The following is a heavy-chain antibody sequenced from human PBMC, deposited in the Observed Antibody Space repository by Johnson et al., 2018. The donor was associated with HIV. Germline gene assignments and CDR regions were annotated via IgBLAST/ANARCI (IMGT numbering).Heavy chain of an antibody. V-gene: IGHV3-64*01. Sequence: VQLVESGGGLVQPGGSLRLSCAASGFTFSSYAMHLVRQAPGKGLEYVSAISSNGGSTYHANSVKCRFTISRDNSKNTLYLQMGSLKAEDMAVYYCARNYYDSGSLSFDLWGQGTMVTVSS. CDR3: ARNYYDSGSLSFDL. J-gene: IGHJ3*01. D-gene: IGHD3-22*01. CDR2: ISSNGGST. CDR1: GFTFSSYA.